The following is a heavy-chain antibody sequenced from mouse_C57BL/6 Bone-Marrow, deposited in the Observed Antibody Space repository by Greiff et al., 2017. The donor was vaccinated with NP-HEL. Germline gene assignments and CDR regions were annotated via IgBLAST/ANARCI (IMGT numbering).Heavy chain of an antibody. CDR3: TAGRGDAMDY. CDR1: GFTFSNYW. D-gene: IGHD3-3*01. CDR2: IRLKSDNYAT. Sequence: EVQLVESGGGLVQPGGSMKLSCVASGFTFSNYWMNWVRQSPEKGLEWVAQIRLKSDNYATHYAESVKGRFTISRDDSKSSVYLQMNNLRAEDTGIYYCTAGRGDAMDYWGQGTSVTVSS. J-gene: IGHJ4*01. V-gene: IGHV6-3*01.